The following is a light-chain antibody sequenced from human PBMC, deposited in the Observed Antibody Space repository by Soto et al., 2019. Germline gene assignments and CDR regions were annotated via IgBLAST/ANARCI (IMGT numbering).Light chain of an antibody. J-gene: IGKJ5*01. CDR3: QQYGSSPIT. CDR2: GAS. CDR1: QSVSSN. V-gene: IGKV3-20*01. Sequence: EIVLTQSPATLSLSPGERATLSCRASQSVSSNLAWYQQKPGQAPRLLIYGASSRATGIPDRFSGSGSGTDFILTISRLEPEDFAVYYCQQYGSSPITFGQGTRLEIK.